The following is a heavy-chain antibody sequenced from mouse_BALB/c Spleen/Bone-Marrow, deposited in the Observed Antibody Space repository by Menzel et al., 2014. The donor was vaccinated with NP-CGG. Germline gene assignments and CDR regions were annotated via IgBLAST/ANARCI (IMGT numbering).Heavy chain of an antibody. V-gene: IGHV1-7*01. CDR3: ARDY. CDR1: GYTFTDTW. CDR2: INPSTGYA. Sequence: VHLVESGAELAKPGASVKMSCKASGYTFTDTWIHWIKQRPGQGLEWIGYINPSTGYAEYNQSFKDKATLTVDKSSSTAYMQLSSLTSEDSAVYYCARDYWGQGTTLTVSS. J-gene: IGHJ2*01.